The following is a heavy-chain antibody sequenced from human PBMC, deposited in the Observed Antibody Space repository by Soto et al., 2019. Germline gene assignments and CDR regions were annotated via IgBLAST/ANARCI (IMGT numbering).Heavy chain of an antibody. CDR2: ITTYNGNT. J-gene: IGHJ6*02. Sequence: ASVKVSCKAVRYIFTNYGVSWVRQAPGQGLEWMGWITTYNGNTKYAQKFQGRVTMTTDASTSTAYMELGSLRSDDTAIYYCARALTGYGMDVWGQGTTVTVSS. CDR1: RYIFTNYG. CDR3: ARALTGYGMDV. V-gene: IGHV1-18*01.